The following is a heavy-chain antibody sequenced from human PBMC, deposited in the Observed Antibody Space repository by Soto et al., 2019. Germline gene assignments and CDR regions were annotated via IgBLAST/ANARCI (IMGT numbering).Heavy chain of an antibody. Sequence: ASVKVSCKASGYIFTNYYIHWVRQAPGQGLEWMAIINPLPTSGSTNYAQKFQGRVTVTRDTSTSTVYLELSSLRSDDTAVYYCARDLEAAAYWGEGTLVTLSS. D-gene: IGHD6-13*01. J-gene: IGHJ4*02. CDR1: GYIFTNYY. CDR2: INPLPTSGST. CDR3: ARDLEAAAY. V-gene: IGHV1-46*01.